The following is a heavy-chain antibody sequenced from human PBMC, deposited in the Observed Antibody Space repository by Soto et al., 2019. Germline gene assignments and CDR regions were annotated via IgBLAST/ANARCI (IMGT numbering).Heavy chain of an antibody. J-gene: IGHJ4*02. V-gene: IGHV3-23*01. CDR3: AKDLGITFGGVIATLFDY. CDR2: ISGSGGST. CDR1: GFTFSSYA. D-gene: IGHD3-16*02. Sequence: GGSLRLSCAASGFTFSSYAMSWVRQAPGKGLEWVSAISGSGGSTYYADSVKGRFTISRDNSKNTLYLQMNSLRAEDTAVYYCAKDLGITFGGVIATLFDYWGQGTLVTVSS.